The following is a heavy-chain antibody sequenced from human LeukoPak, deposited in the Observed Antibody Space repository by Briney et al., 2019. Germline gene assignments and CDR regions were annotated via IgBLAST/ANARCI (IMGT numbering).Heavy chain of an antibody. CDR2: ISSSSGFT. CDR1: GFTFSDYY. CDR3: ARGSPPGD. V-gene: IGHV3-11*05. J-gene: IGHJ4*02. Sequence: GGSLRLSCAASGFTFSDYYMTWIRRAPGKGLEWVSYISSSSGFTKYADSVRGRFTISRDNAENSLYLQMNTLRVDDTAVYYCARGSPPGDWGQGTLVTVSS. D-gene: IGHD3-16*01.